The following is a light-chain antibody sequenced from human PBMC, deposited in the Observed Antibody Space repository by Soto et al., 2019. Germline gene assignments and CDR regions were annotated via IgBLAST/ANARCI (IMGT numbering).Light chain of an antibody. J-gene: IGLJ1*01. CDR3: KSYAGSNSYV. CDR1: KNDIGVYDF. V-gene: IGLV2-8*01. Sequence: LTQPPAASGSPGQSVTISCTGTKNDIGVYDFVSWYQHHPGKAPRLIIYEVVQRPSGVPDRFSGSKSGNTASLTVSGLQAADEADYFCKSYAGSNSYVFGSGTKVT. CDR2: EVV.